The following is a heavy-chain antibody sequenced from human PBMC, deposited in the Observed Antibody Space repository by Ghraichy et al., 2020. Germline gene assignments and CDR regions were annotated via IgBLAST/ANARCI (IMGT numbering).Heavy chain of an antibody. V-gene: IGHV1-69*04. CDR3: ARDYYDSIGYYRYNWFDP. Sequence: SVKVSCKASGGTFSSYAISWVRQAPGQGLEWMGRIIPILGIANYAQKFQGRVTITADKSTSTAYMELSSLRSEDTAVYYCARDYYDSIGYYRYNWFDPWGQGTLVTVSS. CDR2: IIPILGIA. J-gene: IGHJ5*02. CDR1: GGTFSSYA. D-gene: IGHD3-22*01.